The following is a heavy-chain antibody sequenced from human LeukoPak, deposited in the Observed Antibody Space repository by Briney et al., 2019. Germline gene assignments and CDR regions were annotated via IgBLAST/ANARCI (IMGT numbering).Heavy chain of an antibody. J-gene: IGHJ3*02. Sequence: GGSLRLSCAGSGFTFSSYWMSWVRQAPGKGLEWVASIKRDGSEEYYVDSVKGRFTISRDNAKNSLYLQMNSLRAEDTALYYCAKDGPSGRFWSYGLGAFDIWGQGTMVTVSS. V-gene: IGHV3-7*03. D-gene: IGHD1-26*01. CDR3: AKDGPSGRFWSYGLGAFDI. CDR2: IKRDGSEE. CDR1: GFTFSSYW.